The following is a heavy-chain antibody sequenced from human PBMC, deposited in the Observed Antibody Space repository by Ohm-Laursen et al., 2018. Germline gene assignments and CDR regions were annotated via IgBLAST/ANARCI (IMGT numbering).Heavy chain of an antibody. J-gene: IGHJ4*02. CDR1: GFTFDDYA. D-gene: IGHD6-13*01. V-gene: IGHV3-23*01. Sequence: SLRLSCTAPGFTFDDYAMHWVRHAPGKGLEWVSAISGSGGSTYYADSVKGRFTISRDNSKNTLYLQMNSLRAEDTAVYYCAKKISNSAGMADYWGQGTLVTVSS. CDR2: ISGSGGST. CDR3: AKKISNSAGMADY.